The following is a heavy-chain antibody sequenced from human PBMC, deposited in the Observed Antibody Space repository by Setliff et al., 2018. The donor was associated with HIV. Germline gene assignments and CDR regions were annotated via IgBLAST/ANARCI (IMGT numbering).Heavy chain of an antibody. D-gene: IGHD3-16*01. CDR2: ISTTGST. V-gene: IGHV4-61*09. CDR3: ARVSTDYVWGSFLSSGPYYFDY. Sequence: SETLSLTCTVSGDSISSGSYFWIWIRQPAGKGLEWIGHISTTGSTNYNPSLKSRVIMSVDTSRNQFSLKLNSLIAADTAVYFCARVSTDYVWGSFLSSGPYYFDYWGQGSLVTVSS. CDR1: GDSISSGSYF. J-gene: IGHJ4*02.